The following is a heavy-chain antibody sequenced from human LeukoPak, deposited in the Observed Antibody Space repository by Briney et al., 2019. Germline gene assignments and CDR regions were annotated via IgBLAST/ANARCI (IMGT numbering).Heavy chain of an antibody. V-gene: IGHV3-15*07. D-gene: IGHD2-2*01. Sequence: GGSLRLSCAASGFTFSNAWMNWVRQAPGKGLEWVGRIKSKTDGGTTDYAAPVKGRFTISRDDSKNTLYLQMNGLRAEDTAVYYCATSYCSSTSCPPHYWGQGTLVTVFS. J-gene: IGHJ4*02. CDR3: ATSYCSSTSCPPHY. CDR2: IKSKTDGGTT. CDR1: GFTFSNAW.